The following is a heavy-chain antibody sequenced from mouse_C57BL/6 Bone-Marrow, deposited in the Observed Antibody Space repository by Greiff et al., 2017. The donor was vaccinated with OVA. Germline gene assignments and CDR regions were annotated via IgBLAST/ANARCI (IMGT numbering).Heavy chain of an antibody. CDR1: GYTFTSYW. Sequence: QVQLQQPGAELVKPGASVKLSCKASGYTFTSYWMHWVKQRPGQGLEWIGMIHPNSGSTNYNEKFKSKATLTVDKSSSTAYMQLSSLTSEDSAVYYCRPFYGSSYGYFDVWGTGTTVTVSS. CDR2: IHPNSGST. D-gene: IGHD1-1*01. J-gene: IGHJ1*03. CDR3: RPFYGSSYGYFDV. V-gene: IGHV1-64*01.